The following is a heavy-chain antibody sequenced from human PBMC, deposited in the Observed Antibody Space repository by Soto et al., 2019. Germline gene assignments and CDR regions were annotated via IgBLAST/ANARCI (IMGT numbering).Heavy chain of an antibody. D-gene: IGHD2-21*02. V-gene: IGHV4-30-4*01. J-gene: IGHJ4*02. CDR1: GGSISSGDYY. CDR3: ARVVTAIQGFDY. CDR2: IYYSGST. Sequence: SETLSLTCTVSGGSISSGDYYWSWVRQPPGKGLEWIGYIYYSGSTYYNPSLKSRVTISVDTSKNQFSLKLSSVTAADTAVYYCARVVTAIQGFDYWGQGALVTASS.